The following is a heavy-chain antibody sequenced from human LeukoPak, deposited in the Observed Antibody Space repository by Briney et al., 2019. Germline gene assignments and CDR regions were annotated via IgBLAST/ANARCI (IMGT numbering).Heavy chain of an antibody. CDR2: ISISSTYI. V-gene: IGHV3-21*01. Sequence: GGSRRFPCAASGFTFNSYSLNRVHQAPGKGLDWVSSISISSTYIYYADSVRGRFTISRDNAKNSLYLQMNSLRAEDTAVYYCARDVVPAAIGFDAFDIWGQGTMVTVSS. CDR3: ARDVVPAAIGFDAFDI. J-gene: IGHJ3*02. D-gene: IGHD2-2*01. CDR1: GFTFNSYS.